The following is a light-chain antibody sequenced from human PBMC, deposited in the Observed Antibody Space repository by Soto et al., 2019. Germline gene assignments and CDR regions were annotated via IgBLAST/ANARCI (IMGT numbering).Light chain of an antibody. J-gene: IGLJ2*01. CDR2: EVS. CDR1: SSDVGGYNY. V-gene: IGLV2-14*01. Sequence: QSVLTQPASVSGSPGQSITISCTGTSSDVGGYNYVSWYQQYPGKAPKLMIYEVSNRPSGGSNRFSGSKSGNTASLSISGLQAEDEADYYCSSYRTSSNFVVFGGGTKLTVL. CDR3: SSYRTSSNFVV.